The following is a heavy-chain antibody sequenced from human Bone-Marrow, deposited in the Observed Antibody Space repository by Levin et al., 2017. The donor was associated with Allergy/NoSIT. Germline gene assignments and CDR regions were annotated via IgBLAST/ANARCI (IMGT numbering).Heavy chain of an antibody. J-gene: IGHJ4*02. D-gene: IGHD3-3*01. V-gene: IGHV3-48*02. CDR1: GFTFSSYS. CDR2: IIGGSGSI. CDR3: ARVRIGFYHDY. Sequence: GESLKISCVGSGFTFSSYSMNWVRQAPGKGLEWVSFIIGGSGSIYYADSVKGRFTISRDNAKNSLYLQMNSLRDEDTAVYYCARVRIGFYHDYWGQGTLVTGSS.